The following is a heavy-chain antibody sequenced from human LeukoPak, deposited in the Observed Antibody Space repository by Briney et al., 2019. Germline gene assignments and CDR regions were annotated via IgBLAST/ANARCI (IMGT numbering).Heavy chain of an antibody. D-gene: IGHD3-10*01. V-gene: IGHV5-51*01. CDR2: IYPDDSDT. CDR1: GYSFTSYW. Sequence: GESLKISCKGSGYSFTSYWIGWVRQMPGKGLEWMGIIYPDDSDTRYSPSFQGQVTISADKSISTAYLQWSRLKASDTAMYYCARHRGSTVPTFYGMDVWGQGTTVTVSS. J-gene: IGHJ6*02. CDR3: ARHRGSTVPTFYGMDV.